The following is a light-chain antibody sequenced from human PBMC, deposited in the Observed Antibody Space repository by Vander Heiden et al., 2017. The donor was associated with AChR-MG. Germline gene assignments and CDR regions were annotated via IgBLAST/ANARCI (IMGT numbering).Light chain of an antibody. CDR1: SSNLGSNR. CDR3: AARDDSLNGLV. Sequence: QSVLTQPPSASGTPGQRVTIPCSGSSSNLGSNRVNWYQQFLGTAPKLLIYTNNQRPSGVPDRFSGSRSGTSASLAISGPQSEDEADYYCAARDDSLNGLVFGGGTKLTVL. J-gene: IGLJ3*02. CDR2: TNN. V-gene: IGLV1-44*01.